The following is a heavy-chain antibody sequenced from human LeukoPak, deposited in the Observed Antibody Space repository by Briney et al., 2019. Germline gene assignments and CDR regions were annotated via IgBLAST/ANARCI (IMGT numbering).Heavy chain of an antibody. CDR1: GGSFSDYY. Sequence: SETLSLTCAVYGGSFSDYYWSWLRQPPGKGLDWIGEINHSGSTNYSTSLKSRVTISADTSKNQFSLKLSSVTAADTAVYYCARETMVRGVLYYYYMDVWGKGTTVTVSS. D-gene: IGHD3-10*01. CDR2: INHSGST. CDR3: ARETMVRGVLYYYYMDV. J-gene: IGHJ6*03. V-gene: IGHV4-34*01.